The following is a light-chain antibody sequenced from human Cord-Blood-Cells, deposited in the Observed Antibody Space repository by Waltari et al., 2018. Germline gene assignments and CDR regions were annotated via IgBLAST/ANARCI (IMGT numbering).Light chain of an antibody. J-gene: IGLJ2*01. Sequence: QSALTQPASVSGSPGQSITISCTGTSSDVGGYNYVSWYQQHPGKAPKLMIYDVSKRPSGVSNRFSGSKSGNTASLTISGLQAEEEADYYCSSYTSSSTVFGGGTKLTVL. CDR1: SSDVGGYNY. CDR3: SSYTSSSTV. CDR2: DVS. V-gene: IGLV2-14*01.